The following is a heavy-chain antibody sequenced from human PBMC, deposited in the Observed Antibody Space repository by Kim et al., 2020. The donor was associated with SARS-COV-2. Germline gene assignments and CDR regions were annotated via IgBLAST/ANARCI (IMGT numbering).Heavy chain of an antibody. CDR1: GGSFSGYY. CDR2: INHSGST. D-gene: IGHD5-12*01. V-gene: IGHV4-34*01. CDR3: ARGNDIVATIWEEGFDY. J-gene: IGHJ4*02. Sequence: SETLSLTCAVYGGSFSGYYWSWIRQPPGKGLEWIGEINHSGSTNYNPSLKSRVTISVDTSKNQFSLKLSSVTAADTAVYYCARGNDIVATIWEEGFDYWGQGTLVTVSS.